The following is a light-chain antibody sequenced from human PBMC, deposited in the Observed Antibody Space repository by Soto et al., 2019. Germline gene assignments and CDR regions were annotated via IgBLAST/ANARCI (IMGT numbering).Light chain of an antibody. CDR2: GNS. CDR1: SSNIGAGYD. J-gene: IGLJ3*02. Sequence: QSVLTQPPSVSGAPGQRVTISCTGSSSNIGAGYDVHWYQQLPGTAPKLLIYGNSNRPSGVPDRFSGSKSGTSASLAITGLQAEDEADYYCQSYDSSLSVFGGGTKLTV. V-gene: IGLV1-40*01. CDR3: QSYDSSLSV.